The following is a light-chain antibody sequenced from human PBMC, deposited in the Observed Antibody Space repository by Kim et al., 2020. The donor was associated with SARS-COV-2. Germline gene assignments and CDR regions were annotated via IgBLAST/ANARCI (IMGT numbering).Light chain of an antibody. CDR3: HQYGDSQYT. Sequence: EVVLTQSPGTLSLSPGDRATLSCRASQSVSSSYLAWYQQKPGQAPRLLIYGASTRATGIPDRFSGSGSGTDFTLTISRLEPEDFAAYYCHQYGDSQYTFGQGTRLEI. CDR2: GAS. V-gene: IGKV3-20*01. J-gene: IGKJ2*01. CDR1: QSVSSSY.